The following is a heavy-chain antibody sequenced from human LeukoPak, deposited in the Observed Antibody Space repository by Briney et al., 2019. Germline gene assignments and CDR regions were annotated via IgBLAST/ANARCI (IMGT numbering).Heavy chain of an antibody. CDR3: AKDQRRHYYDSSGYFNWFDP. CDR2: ISGSGSNT. V-gene: IGHV3-23*01. J-gene: IGHJ5*02. Sequence: GGSLRLSCTTSGFTFSTYGMAWVRQAPGKGLEWVSSISGSGSNTNYADSVKGRLSISRDNSNNTLYLQMNSLRAEDTAVYYCAKDQRRHYYDSSGYFNWFDPWGQGTLVTVSS. D-gene: IGHD3-22*01. CDR1: GFTFSTYG.